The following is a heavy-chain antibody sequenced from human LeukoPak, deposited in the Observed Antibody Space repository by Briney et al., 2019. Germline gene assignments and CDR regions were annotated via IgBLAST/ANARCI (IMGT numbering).Heavy chain of an antibody. V-gene: IGHV3-64D*08. CDR1: GFSFSNYA. CDR3: VKGSYSDYDRNWFDP. J-gene: IGHJ5*02. D-gene: IGHD5-12*01. CDR2: ISGNGGGT. Sequence: GGSLRLSCSASGFSFSNYAMHWVRQAPGKGLEYGSTISGNGGGTYHADSVKGRFTISRDNSKNTLYLQMSSLIPEDTAVYYCVKGSYSDYDRNWFDPWGQGTLVTVSS.